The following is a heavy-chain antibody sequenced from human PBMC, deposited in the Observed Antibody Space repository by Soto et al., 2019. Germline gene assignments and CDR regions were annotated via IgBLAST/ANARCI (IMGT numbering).Heavy chain of an antibody. CDR2: IYHSGTT. V-gene: IGHV4-38-2*01. Sequence: SETLSLTCAVSGYSISSGYYWGWIRQPPGKGLEWIGSIYHSGTTYYNPSLKSRVTISLDKSKNQFSLKLRSVTAADTAVYCCARSLLTSSWYAGSWGQGTLVTVSS. J-gene: IGHJ5*02. CDR3: ARSLLTSSWYAGS. CDR1: GYSISSGYY. D-gene: IGHD6-13*01.